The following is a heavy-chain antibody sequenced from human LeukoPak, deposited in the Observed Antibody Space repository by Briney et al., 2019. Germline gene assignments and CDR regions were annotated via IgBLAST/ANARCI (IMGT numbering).Heavy chain of an antibody. V-gene: IGHV3-21*06. D-gene: IGHD3-10*01. J-gene: IGHJ4*02. CDR3: TRDLPVPSLVRGIIIYGLIDY. CDR1: GFTFSSIS. Sequence: GGSLRLSCEASGFTFSSISMNWVRQAPGKGLEWVSSISPDGETTYHADSVKGRFTTTRDNAKSSLYLQMNSLRAEDTALYYCTRDLPVPSLVRGIIIYGLIDYWGQGTLVTVSS. CDR2: ISPDGETT.